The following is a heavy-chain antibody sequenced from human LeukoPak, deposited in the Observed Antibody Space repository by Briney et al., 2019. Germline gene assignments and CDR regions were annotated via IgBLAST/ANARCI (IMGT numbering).Heavy chain of an antibody. V-gene: IGHV4-31*03. CDR3: ARLSVANDAFDI. J-gene: IGHJ3*02. Sequence: SETLSLTCTVSGGSISSGGYYWSWIRQHPGKGLEWIGYIYYSGSTYYNPSLKSRVTISVDTSKNQFSLKLSSVTAADTAVYYCARLSVANDAFDIWGQGTMVTASS. CDR1: GGSISSGGYY. D-gene: IGHD5-12*01. CDR2: IYYSGST.